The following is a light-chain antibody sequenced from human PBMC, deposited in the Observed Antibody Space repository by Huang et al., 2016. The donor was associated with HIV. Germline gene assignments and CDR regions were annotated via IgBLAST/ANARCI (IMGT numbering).Light chain of an antibody. CDR1: QSVSSN. V-gene: IGKV3-15*01. Sequence: EIVMTQSPGTLSVSPGERATLFCRTSQSVSSNLAWYRHKPGQAPRLLIYVASTRATGVPARFSGSGSGTEFTLTINSLQSEDFAVYYCQQYNNWPPWTFGQGTKVEIK. CDR3: QQYNNWPPWT. CDR2: VAS. J-gene: IGKJ1*01.